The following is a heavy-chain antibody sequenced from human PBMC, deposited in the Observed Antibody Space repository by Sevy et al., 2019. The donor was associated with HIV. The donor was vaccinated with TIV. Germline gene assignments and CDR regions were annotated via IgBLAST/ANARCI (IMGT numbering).Heavy chain of an antibody. D-gene: IGHD5-12*01. J-gene: IGHJ3*02. CDR2: ISGSGVST. CDR3: ATSMGGFDAFDI. V-gene: IGHV3-23*01. Sequence: GGSLRLSCAASGFTFSSYDMSWVRQAPGKGLEWVSVISGSGVSTYFADSVKGRFTISRDNTKNTRYLQLNSLRAEDTAVYYCATSMGGFDAFDIWGQGTMVTVSS. CDR1: GFTFSSYD.